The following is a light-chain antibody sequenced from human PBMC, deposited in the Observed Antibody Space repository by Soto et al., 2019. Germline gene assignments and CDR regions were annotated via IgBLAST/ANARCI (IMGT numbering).Light chain of an antibody. Sequence: EVVMTQSPATLSVSPGERVTLSCRASQSINAHLAWYQQKPGQAPRLLIHGASTRTTGIPARFSGSGFGTEFIXXIXSXPSEDFAVYYCQQYNTWLWTFGQGTKVEIQ. J-gene: IGKJ1*01. CDR2: GAS. CDR1: QSINAH. CDR3: QQYNTWLWT. V-gene: IGKV3-15*01.